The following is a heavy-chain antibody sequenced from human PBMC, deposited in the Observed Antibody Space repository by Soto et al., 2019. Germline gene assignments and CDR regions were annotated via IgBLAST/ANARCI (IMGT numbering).Heavy chain of an antibody. CDR2: VSGSGGST. J-gene: IGHJ4*02. CDR3: AKGTSYYYDTGAYYVN. CDR1: GFTFSSYA. V-gene: IGHV3-23*01. D-gene: IGHD3-22*01. Sequence: GGSLRLSCTASGFTFSSYAMTWVRQAPGKGLEWVSAVSGSGGSTRYTDSVKGRFTISRDNSKNTLYLQINSLRAEDTAVYYCAKGTSYYYDTGAYYVNWGQGTLVTVSS.